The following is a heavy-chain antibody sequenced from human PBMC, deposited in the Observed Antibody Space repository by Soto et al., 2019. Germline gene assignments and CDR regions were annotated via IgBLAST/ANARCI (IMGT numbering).Heavy chain of an antibody. CDR3: AKDYQGLLWFGELLPLLDAFDI. CDR2: ISGSGGST. V-gene: IGHV3-23*01. D-gene: IGHD3-10*01. J-gene: IGHJ3*02. Sequence: GGSLRLSCAASGFTFSSYAMSWVRQAPGKGLEWVSAISGSGGSTYYADSVKGRFTISRDNSKNTLYLQMNSLRAEETAVYYCAKDYQGLLWFGELLPLLDAFDIWGQGTMVTVSS. CDR1: GFTFSSYA.